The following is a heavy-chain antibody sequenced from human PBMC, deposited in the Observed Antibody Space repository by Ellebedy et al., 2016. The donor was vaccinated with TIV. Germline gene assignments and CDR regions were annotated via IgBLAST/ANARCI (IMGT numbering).Heavy chain of an antibody. CDR3: ARAESQGDYFDY. V-gene: IGHV4-59*01. J-gene: IGHJ4*02. CDR1: GGSITRFY. Sequence: SETLSLXXSLSGGSITRFYWTWIRQPPGKGLEWIGYIYYSGNTSYNPSLKSRVTISLDTSKNQFSLKLTSVTAADTAVHYCARAESQGDYFDYWGQGTLVTVSS. CDR2: IYYSGNT.